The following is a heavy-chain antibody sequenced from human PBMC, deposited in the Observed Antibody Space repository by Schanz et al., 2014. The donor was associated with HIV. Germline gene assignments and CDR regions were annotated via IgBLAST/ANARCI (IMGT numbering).Heavy chain of an antibody. Sequence: QVQLVQSGAEVKKPGASVRVSCTASGYTFVDSYIHWIRQAPGQGLEWLGIINPGSGETTFAQNFQGRVRLTRDTSTRTVYLELTDLTSADTAVYYCARAGLWYKAGSYYGSAFDVWGQGTLVSVSS. CDR3: ARAGLWYKAGSYYGSAFDV. CDR1: GYTFVDSY. J-gene: IGHJ4*02. D-gene: IGHD3-22*01. V-gene: IGHV1-46*01. CDR2: INPGSGET.